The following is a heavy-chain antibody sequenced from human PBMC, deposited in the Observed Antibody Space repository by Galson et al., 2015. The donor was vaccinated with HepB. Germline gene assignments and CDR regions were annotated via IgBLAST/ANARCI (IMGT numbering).Heavy chain of an antibody. CDR3: ARVAPGATVNNYYYYYMDV. D-gene: IGHD2-2*01. J-gene: IGHJ6*03. V-gene: IGHV3-21*01. CDR1: GFAFSTYS. Sequence: SLRLSCAATGFAFSTYSMSWVRQAPGKGLEWVSSITSTSAYIYYADSVKGRFTISRDNAKNSLYLQMNSLRAEDTAVYYCARVAPGATVNNYYYYYMDVWGKGTTVTVSS. CDR2: ITSTSAYI.